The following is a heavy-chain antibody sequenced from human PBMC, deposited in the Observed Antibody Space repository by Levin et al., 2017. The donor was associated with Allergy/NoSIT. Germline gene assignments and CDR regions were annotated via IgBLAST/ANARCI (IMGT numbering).Heavy chain of an antibody. D-gene: IGHD6-13*01. CDR1: GFTFSSYW. J-gene: IGHJ3*01. CDR2: IKQDGSEK. CDR3: ARAGSGWYQY. Sequence: GESLKISCAASGFTFSSYWMSWVRQAPGKGLEWVANIKQDGSEKYYVDSLKGRFTISRDNAKNSLYLQMNSLRAEDTAVYYCARAGSGWYQYWGQGTMVTVSS. V-gene: IGHV3-7*04.